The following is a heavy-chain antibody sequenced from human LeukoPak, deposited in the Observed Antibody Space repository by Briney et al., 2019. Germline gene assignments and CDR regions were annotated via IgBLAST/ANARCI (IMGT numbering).Heavy chain of an antibody. Sequence: PGGSLRLSCAASGFTFSDYYMSWIRQAPGKGLEWVSYISSSGSTIYYVDSVKGRFTISRDNAKNSLYLQMNSLRAEDTAVYYCARAEATAGTDWYFDLWGRGTLVTASS. V-gene: IGHV3-11*04. J-gene: IGHJ2*01. CDR3: ARAEATAGTDWYFDL. D-gene: IGHD6-13*01. CDR2: ISSSGSTI. CDR1: GFTFSDYY.